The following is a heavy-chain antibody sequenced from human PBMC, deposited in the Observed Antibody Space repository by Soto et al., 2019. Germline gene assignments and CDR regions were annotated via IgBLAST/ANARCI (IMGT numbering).Heavy chain of an antibody. CDR1: GGTFRSCC. CDR2: ISSSSSYI. Sequence: AGGALRLSCAASGGTFRSCCKLWVRQAPGKGLEWVSSISSSSSYIYYADSVKGRSTISRDNAKNSLYLQMNSLRADDTAVYYCPRDKITIFGVAFDGNHVWGPGPPVTVPS. J-gene: IGHJ6*02. CDR3: PRDKITIFGVAFDGNHV. D-gene: IGHD3-3*01. V-gene: IGHV3-21*01.